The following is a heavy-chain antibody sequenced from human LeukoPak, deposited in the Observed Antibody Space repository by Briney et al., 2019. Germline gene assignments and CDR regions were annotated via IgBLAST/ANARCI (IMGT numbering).Heavy chain of an antibody. CDR2: ISGSGGRT. CDR1: GFTFSSYA. D-gene: IGHD3-22*01. J-gene: IGHJ4*02. CDR3: AKDTLDPYYDSSGYYPGEFDY. V-gene: IGHV3-23*01. Sequence: PGGSLRLSCAASGFTFSSYAMSWVRQAPGKGLEWVSAISGSGGRTYYADSVKGRFTISRDNSKNTLYLQMNSLRDEGMAVYYCAKDTLDPYYDSSGYYPGEFDYWGQGTLVTVSS.